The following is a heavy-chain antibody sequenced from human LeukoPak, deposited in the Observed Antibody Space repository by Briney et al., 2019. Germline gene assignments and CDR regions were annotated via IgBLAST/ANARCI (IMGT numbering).Heavy chain of an antibody. J-gene: IGHJ3*02. V-gene: IGHV7-4-1*02. D-gene: IGHD3-22*01. Sequence: GAAVKVSCKASGYTFTSYAMNWVRQAPGQGLEWMGWINTNTGNPTYAQGFTGRFVFSLDTSVSTAYLQISSLKAEDTAVYYCARTGGRTSGYYYRSIDAFDIWGQGTMVTVSS. CDR2: INTNTGNP. CDR3: ARTGGRTSGYYYRSIDAFDI. CDR1: GYTFTSYA.